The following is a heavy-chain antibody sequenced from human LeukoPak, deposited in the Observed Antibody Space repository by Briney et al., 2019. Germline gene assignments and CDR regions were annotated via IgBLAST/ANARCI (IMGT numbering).Heavy chain of an antibody. CDR1: GFTFSSYA. CDR3: AREVIVVVPAATPYYYGMDV. V-gene: IGHV3-30-3*01. J-gene: IGHJ6*02. Sequence: GSLRLSCAASGFTFSSYAMHWVRQAPGKGLEWVAVISYDGSNKYYADSAKGRFTISRDNSKNTLYLQMNSLRAEDTAVYYCAREVIVVVPAATPYYYGMDVWGQGTTVTVSS. D-gene: IGHD2-2*01. CDR2: ISYDGSNK.